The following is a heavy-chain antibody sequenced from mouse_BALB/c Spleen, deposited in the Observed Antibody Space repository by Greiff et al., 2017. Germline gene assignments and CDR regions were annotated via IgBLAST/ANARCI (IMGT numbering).Heavy chain of an antibody. CDR3: AIYYYGSSYGGRGVSWFAY. CDR2: INPDSSTI. V-gene: IGHV4-1*02. CDR1: GFDFSRYW. Sequence: VQLKESGGGLVQPGGSLKLSCAASGFDFSRYWMSWVRQAPGKGLEWIGEINPDSSTINYTPSLKDKFIISRDNAKNTLYLQMSKVRSEDTALYYCAIYYYGSSYGGRGVSWFAYWGQGTLVTVSA. J-gene: IGHJ3*01. D-gene: IGHD1-1*01.